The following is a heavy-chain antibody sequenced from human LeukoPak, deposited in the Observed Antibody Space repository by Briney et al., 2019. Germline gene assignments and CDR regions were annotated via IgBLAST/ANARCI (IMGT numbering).Heavy chain of an antibody. J-gene: IGHJ4*02. CDR1: GFTFSSYA. CDR3: ARLSRIAVAAPFGY. CDR2: ISYDGSNK. Sequence: SGGSLRLSCAASGFTFSSYAMHWVRQAPGKGLEWVAVISYDGSNKYYADSVKGRFTISRDNSKNTLYLQMNSLRAEDTAVYYCARLSRIAVAAPFGYWGQGTLVTVSS. D-gene: IGHD6-13*01. V-gene: IGHV3-30-3*01.